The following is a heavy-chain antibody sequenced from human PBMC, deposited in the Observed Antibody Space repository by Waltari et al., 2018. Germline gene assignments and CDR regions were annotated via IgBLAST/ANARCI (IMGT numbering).Heavy chain of an antibody. V-gene: IGHV3-74*01. CDR3: ARAGGGELRMGFDP. J-gene: IGHJ5*02. Sequence: EVQLVESGGGLIQPGGSLRLSCAASGFPFSRSWMHWLRQAPGKGLVWVSRINTDGSSTNYADSVKGRFTISRDNAKNTLYLQMNSLRAEDTAVYYCARAGGGELRMGFDPWGQGTLVTVSS. CDR1: GFPFSRSW. D-gene: IGHD2-21*01. CDR2: INTDGSST.